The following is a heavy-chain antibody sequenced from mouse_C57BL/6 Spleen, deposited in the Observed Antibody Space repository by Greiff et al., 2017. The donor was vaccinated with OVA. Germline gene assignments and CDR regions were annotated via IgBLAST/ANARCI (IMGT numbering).Heavy chain of an antibody. J-gene: IGHJ4*01. Sequence: QVQLQQPGAELVRPGSSVKLSCKASGYTFTSYWMHWVKQRPIQGLEWIGNIDPSDSETHYNQKFKDKATLTVDKSSSTAYMQLSSLTSEDSAVYYCARWTVVAHYYAMDYWGQGTSVTVSS. CDR1: GYTFTSYW. D-gene: IGHD1-1*01. CDR3: ARWTVVAHYYAMDY. V-gene: IGHV1-52*01. CDR2: IDPSDSET.